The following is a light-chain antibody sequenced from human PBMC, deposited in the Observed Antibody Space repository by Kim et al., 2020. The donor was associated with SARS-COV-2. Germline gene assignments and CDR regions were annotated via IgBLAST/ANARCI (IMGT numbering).Light chain of an antibody. CDR2: GTS. CDR1: TSNIGAGYD. V-gene: IGLV1-40*01. Sequence: RVTISCTGSTSNIGAGYDVHWYQQLPGTAPNLLIYGTSNPPSGVPDRFSGSKSGTSASLAITGLQAEDEADYYCQSYDSSLSGVVFGGGTQLTVL. CDR3: QSYDSSLSGVV. J-gene: IGLJ2*01.